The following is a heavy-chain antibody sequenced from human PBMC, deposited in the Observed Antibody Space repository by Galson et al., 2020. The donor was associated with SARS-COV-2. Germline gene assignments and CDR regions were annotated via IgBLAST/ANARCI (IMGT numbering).Heavy chain of an antibody. CDR1: GFTFSTNW. Sequence: GESLKISCAASGFTFSTNWMSWVRQAPGKGLEWVANIKQDGSDKYYVDSVKGRFTISSDRAKNSLYLQMNSLRADDTAIYYCARDQDGYNDFWGQGTLVTVSA. V-gene: IGHV3-7*01. CDR3: ARDQDGYNDF. CDR2: IKQDGSDK. D-gene: IGHD5-12*01. J-gene: IGHJ4*02.